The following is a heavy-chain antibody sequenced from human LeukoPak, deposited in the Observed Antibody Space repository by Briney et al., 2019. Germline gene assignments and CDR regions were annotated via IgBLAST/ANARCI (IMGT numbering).Heavy chain of an antibody. CDR1: SGSITSFY. CDR2: IYYTATT. J-gene: IGHJ4*02. CDR3: AGAPNRHYFDY. V-gene: IGHV4-59*01. Sequence: SETLSLTCTVSSGSITSFYWSWIRQPPGKGLEYIGHIYYTATTDYSPSLKSRVTMSVDTSKSQFSLRLISVTASDTAVYFCAGAPNRHYFDYWGQGTLVAVSS.